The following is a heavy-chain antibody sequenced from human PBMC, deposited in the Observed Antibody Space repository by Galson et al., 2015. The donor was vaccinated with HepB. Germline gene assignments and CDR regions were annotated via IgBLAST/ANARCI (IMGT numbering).Heavy chain of an antibody. Sequence: SLRLSCAASGFTFSSYAMSWVRQAPGKGLEWVSAISGSGGSTYYADSVKGRFTISRDNSKNTLYLQMNSLRAEDTAVYYCAKDSNPYPMIVVVITTVDFDYWGQGTLVTVSS. D-gene: IGHD3-22*01. V-gene: IGHV3-23*01. CDR2: ISGSGGST. CDR1: GFTFSSYA. J-gene: IGHJ4*02. CDR3: AKDSNPYPMIVVVITTVDFDY.